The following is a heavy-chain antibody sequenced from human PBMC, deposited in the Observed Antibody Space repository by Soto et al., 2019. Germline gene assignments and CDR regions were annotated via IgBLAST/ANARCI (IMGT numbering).Heavy chain of an antibody. V-gene: IGHV4-30-4*01. Sequence: QVQLQESGPGLVKPSQTLSLTCTVSGGSISSGDYCWSWIRQPPGKGLEWIACIYYSGSTYYNPSLKSRITISIDTSKNQFSLKLSSVTAADTAVYYCARGGYNYPNWFAPWGQGTLVTVSS. D-gene: IGHD5-18*01. J-gene: IGHJ5*02. CDR2: IYYSGST. CDR1: GGSISSGDYC. CDR3: ARGGYNYPNWFAP.